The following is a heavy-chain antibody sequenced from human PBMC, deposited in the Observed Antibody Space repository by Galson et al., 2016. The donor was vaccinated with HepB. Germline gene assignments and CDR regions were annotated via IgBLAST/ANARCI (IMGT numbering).Heavy chain of an antibody. J-gene: IGHJ6*03. D-gene: IGHD6-19*01. CDR3: ATGIVVAGKYYDYYMDV. Sequence: SETLSLTCIVSGGSISRDYYWGWIRQPPGRGLEWIGSIYSNEDTYYNPSLKSRVTISVDTSKNQFYLRLNSVTAADTGVYYCATGIVVAGKYYDYYMDVWGKGTTVTVSS. V-gene: IGHV4-39*01. CDR2: IYSNEDT. CDR1: GGSISRDYY.